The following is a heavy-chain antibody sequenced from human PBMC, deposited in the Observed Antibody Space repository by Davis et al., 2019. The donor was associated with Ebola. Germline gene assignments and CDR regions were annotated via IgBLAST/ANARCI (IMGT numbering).Heavy chain of an antibody. Sequence: GGSLRLSCVGSGFTVSSNHMRWVRQAPGKGLEWVSVIYDHSTAYADSVRGRFIISRDKSNNTLYLEMNSLRVDDTAVYYCATTQWLREFDNWGQGTLVTVSS. CDR2: IYDHST. V-gene: IGHV3-53*05. CDR1: GFTVSSNH. CDR3: ATTQWLREFDN. D-gene: IGHD6-19*01. J-gene: IGHJ4*02.